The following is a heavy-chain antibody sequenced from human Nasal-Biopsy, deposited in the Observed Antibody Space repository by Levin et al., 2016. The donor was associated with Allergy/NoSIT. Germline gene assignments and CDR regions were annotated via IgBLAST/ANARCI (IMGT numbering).Heavy chain of an antibody. J-gene: IGHJ4*02. CDR1: GFNFNAAW. CDR2: IRSDTDGGTT. D-gene: IGHD6-25*01. V-gene: IGHV3-15*01. Sequence: GGSLRLSCAASGFNFNAAWMSWVRQAPGKGLEWIGRIRSDTDGGTTDYNVPVKDRFSMYRDDSKNTLYLQMESLRAEDTAVYYCTTVSVAAPDSEIDSWGQGTLVTVSS. CDR3: TTVSVAAPDSEIDS.